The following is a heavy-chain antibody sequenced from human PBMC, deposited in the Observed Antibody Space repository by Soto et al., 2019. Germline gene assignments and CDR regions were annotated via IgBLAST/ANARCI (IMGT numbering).Heavy chain of an antibody. V-gene: IGHV3-15*07. J-gene: IGHJ6*02. CDR1: GFTFSNAW. CDR2: IKSKTDGGTT. D-gene: IGHD6-19*01. Sequence: GGSLRLSCAASGFTFSNAWMNWVRQAPGKGLEWVGRIKSKTDGGTTDYAAPVKGRFTISRDDSKNTLYLQMNSLKTEDTAVYYCTTDRDSSGWFFYYYYGMDVWGQGTTVTVSS. CDR3: TTDRDSSGWFFYYYYGMDV.